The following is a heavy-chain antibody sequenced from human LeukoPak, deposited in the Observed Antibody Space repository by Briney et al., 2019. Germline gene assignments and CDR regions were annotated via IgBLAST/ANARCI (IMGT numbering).Heavy chain of an antibody. CDR3: ARDNHDAFDI. Sequence: GGPLRLTCAASGFTFSSYSMNWVRQAPGKGLEWVSYISGSSSTIYISSSSSTTYYADPVKGRFTISRDNSKNTLYLQMNSLRAEDTAVYYCARDNHDAFDIWDQGTMVTVSS. J-gene: IGHJ3*02. CDR2: ISGSSSTIYISSSSSTT. V-gene: IGHV3-48*01. CDR1: GFTFSSYS.